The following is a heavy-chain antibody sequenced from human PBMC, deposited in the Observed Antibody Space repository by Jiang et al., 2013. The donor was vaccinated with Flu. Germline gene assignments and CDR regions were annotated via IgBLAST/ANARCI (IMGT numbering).Heavy chain of an antibody. CDR1: GGTFSSYT. J-gene: IGHJ3*02. CDR2: IIPILGIA. CDR3: ARVEGEGWLRPERDGCDAFDI. Sequence: SGAEVKKPGSSVKVSCKASGGTFSSYTISWVRQAPGQGLEWMGRIIPILGIANYVQKFQGRVTITADKSTSTAYMELSSLRSEDTAVYYCARVEGEGWLRPERDGCDAFDIWGQGTMVTVSS. V-gene: IGHV1-69*04. D-gene: IGHD5-12*01.